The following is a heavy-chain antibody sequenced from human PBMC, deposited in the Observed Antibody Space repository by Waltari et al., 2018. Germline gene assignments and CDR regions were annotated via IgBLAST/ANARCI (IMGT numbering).Heavy chain of an antibody. D-gene: IGHD1-7*01. CDR2: IYYSGST. CDR1: GGSISSYY. V-gene: IGHV4-59*01. J-gene: IGHJ4*02. CDR3: ARGGWRNYGYFDY. Sequence: QVQLQESGPGLVKPSETLSLTCTVSGGSISSYYWSWIRQPPGKGLEWIGYIYYSGSTNYNPSLKSRVTISVDTSKNQFSLKLSSVTAADTAVYYCARGGWRNYGYFDYWGQGTLVTVSS.